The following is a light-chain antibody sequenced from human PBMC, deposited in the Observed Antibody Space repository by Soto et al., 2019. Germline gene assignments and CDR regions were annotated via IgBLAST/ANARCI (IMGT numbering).Light chain of an antibody. CDR1: QSVSSY. Sequence: EIVLTQSPATLSLSPGDMATLSCRASQSVSSYLAWYQQRPGQAPRFIIFGASTRATGIPARFSGSGSGTECTLTISSLQSEDFAVYYCQQYNNWPRTLGQGTNVDIK. CDR3: QQYNNWPRT. V-gene: IGKV3-15*01. CDR2: GAS. J-gene: IGKJ1*01.